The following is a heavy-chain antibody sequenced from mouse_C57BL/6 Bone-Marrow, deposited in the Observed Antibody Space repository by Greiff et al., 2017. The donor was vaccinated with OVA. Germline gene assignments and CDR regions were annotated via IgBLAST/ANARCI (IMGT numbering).Heavy chain of an antibody. J-gene: IGHJ3*01. CDR2: IDPSDSYT. Sequence: QVQLQQPGAELVKPGASVKLSCKASGYTFTSYWMQWVKQRPGQSLEWIGEIDPSDSYTNYNQKFKGKATLTVDTSSSTAYMQLNSLTSEDSAVYYCASAVFAYWGQGTLVTVSA. CDR1: GYTFTSYW. CDR3: ASAVFAY. V-gene: IGHV1-50*01.